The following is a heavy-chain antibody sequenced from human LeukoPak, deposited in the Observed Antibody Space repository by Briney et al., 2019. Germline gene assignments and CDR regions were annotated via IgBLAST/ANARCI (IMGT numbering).Heavy chain of an antibody. Sequence: GGSLGLSCAASGFTFSTYAMHWVRQAPGKGLEWVAVISYDGSNKYYTDSVKGRFTISRDNSKNTLYLQMNSLRAEDTAVYYCAKDRAAEGDAFDIWGQGTMVTVSS. CDR3: AKDRAAEGDAFDI. CDR1: GFTFSTYA. CDR2: ISYDGSNK. V-gene: IGHV3-30-3*01. J-gene: IGHJ3*02. D-gene: IGHD6-13*01.